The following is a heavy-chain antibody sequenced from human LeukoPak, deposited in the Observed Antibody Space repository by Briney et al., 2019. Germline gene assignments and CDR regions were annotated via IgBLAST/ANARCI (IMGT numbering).Heavy chain of an antibody. CDR3: ARGSVMTTVTTDLDY. D-gene: IGHD4-17*01. CDR1: GFTFSSYA. V-gene: IGHV3-30*04. CDR2: VSYDGSNK. J-gene: IGHJ4*02. Sequence: PGGSLRLSCAASGFTFSSYAMHWVRQAPGKGLEWVAVVSYDGSNKYYADSVKGRFTISRDNSKNTLYLQMNSLRAEDTAVYYCARGSVMTTVTTDLDYWGQGTLVTVSS.